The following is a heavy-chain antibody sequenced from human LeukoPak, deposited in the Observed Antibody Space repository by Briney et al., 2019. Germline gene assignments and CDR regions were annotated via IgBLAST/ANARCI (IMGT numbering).Heavy chain of an antibody. CDR2: IIPIFGTA. CDR1: GVTFSSYA. J-gene: IGHJ5*02. CDR3: ARMSGYCSGGSCYGGTWIAP. Sequence: SVKVSCKASGVTFSSYAINWVRQAPGQGLEWMGGIIPIFGTANYAQKFQGRVTITADESTSTAYMELSSLRSEDTAVYSCARMSGYCSGGSCYGGTWIAPWGQGTLVTVSS. V-gene: IGHV1-69*13. D-gene: IGHD2-15*01.